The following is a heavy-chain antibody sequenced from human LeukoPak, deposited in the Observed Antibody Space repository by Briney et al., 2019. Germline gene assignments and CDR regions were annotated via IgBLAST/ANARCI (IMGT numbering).Heavy chain of an antibody. CDR1: GYTFTSYD. Sequence: ASVKVSCKASGYTFTSYDINWVRQATGQGLEWMGWMKPNSGNTGYAQKFQGRVTMTRNTSISTAYMELSSLRSEDTAVYYCARASYSSRWYRYWGQGTLVTVSS. V-gene: IGHV1-8*01. CDR2: MKPNSGNT. CDR3: ARASYSSRWYRY. D-gene: IGHD6-19*01. J-gene: IGHJ4*02.